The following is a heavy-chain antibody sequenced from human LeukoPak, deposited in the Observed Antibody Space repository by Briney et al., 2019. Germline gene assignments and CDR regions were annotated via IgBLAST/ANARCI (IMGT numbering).Heavy chain of an antibody. D-gene: IGHD6-13*01. V-gene: IGHV4-38-2*02. CDR3: ARSPIAAAGTYFQH. J-gene: IGHJ1*01. CDR1: GYSISSGYY. CDR2: IYHSGST. Sequence: SETLSLTCTVSGYSISSGYYWGWIRQPPGKGLEWIGSIYHSGSTYYNPSLKSRVTISVDTSKNQFSLKLSSVTAADTAVYYCARSPIAAAGTYFQHWGQGTLDTVSS.